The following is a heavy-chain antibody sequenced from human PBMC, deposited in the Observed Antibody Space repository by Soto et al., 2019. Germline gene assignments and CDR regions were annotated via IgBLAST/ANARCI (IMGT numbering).Heavy chain of an antibody. CDR3: ARVRKHWNYASAKPCFDY. J-gene: IGHJ4*02. CDR2: ILPIFGTA. Sequence: QVQLVQSGAEVKKPGFSVKVSCKASGGTFSSSAISWVRQAPGQGLEWMGGILPIFGTANCAQNFQGSGTITADKSTSTSYMELSSLRSEDTAVYYCARVRKHWNYASAKPCFDYWGQGTLVTVSS. CDR1: GGTFSSSA. V-gene: IGHV1-69*06. D-gene: IGHD1-7*01.